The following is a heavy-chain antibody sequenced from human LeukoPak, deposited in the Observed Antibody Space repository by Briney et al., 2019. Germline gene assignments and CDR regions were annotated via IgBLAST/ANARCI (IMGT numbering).Heavy chain of an antibody. V-gene: IGHV3-30*04. J-gene: IGHJ6*03. CDR1: GFTFSNYA. CDR2: ISYDGSNK. Sequence: GGSLRLSYAASGFTFSNYAMHWVRQAPGKGLEWVAVISYDGSNKFYADSVKGRFTISRGNSKNTLHLQMNSLRAEDTAVYYCARSLATSYYYMDVWGKGTTVTVSS. CDR3: ARSLATSYYYMDV. D-gene: IGHD5-12*01.